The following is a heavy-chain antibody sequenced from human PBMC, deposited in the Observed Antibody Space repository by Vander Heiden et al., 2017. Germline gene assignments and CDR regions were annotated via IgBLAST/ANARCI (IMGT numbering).Heavy chain of an antibody. D-gene: IGHD7-27*01. V-gene: IGHV3-15*01. J-gene: IGHJ5*02. Sequence: EVQLVESGGGLVKPGGSLRLPCAASGFSFTNAWMSWVRQAPGKGLEWVGRIKSKTDGGTTDYAAPVKGRFTISRDDSKNTLYLQLNSLKTEDTAVYYCTWTGASWFDPWGQGTLVTVSS. CDR1: GFSFTNAW. CDR2: IKSKTDGGTT. CDR3: TWTGASWFDP.